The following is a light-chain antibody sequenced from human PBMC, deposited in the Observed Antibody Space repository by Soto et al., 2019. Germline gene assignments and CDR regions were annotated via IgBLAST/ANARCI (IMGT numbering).Light chain of an antibody. CDR2: GVS. J-gene: IGLJ2*01. Sequence: QSVLTQPASVSGSPGQSITISCTGASSDVGDYNYVSWYQQHPGKAPKLIIYGVSDRPSGISHRFSGSKSGNTASLTISGLQAEDEADYYCSSYTRTNTLIFGGGTQLTVL. V-gene: IGLV2-14*03. CDR1: SSDVGDYNY. CDR3: SSYTRTNTLI.